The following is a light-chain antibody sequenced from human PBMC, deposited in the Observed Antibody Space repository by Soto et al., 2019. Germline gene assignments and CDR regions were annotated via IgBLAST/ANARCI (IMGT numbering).Light chain of an antibody. J-gene: IGLJ1*01. Sequence: QSALTQPASVSGSPGQSITISCTGTGSDVGGYSYVSWYQRHPGKAPRLMIYDVSNRPSGVSIRFSGSKSGNTASLTISGLQAEDEADYFCSSYSISTAYLFGTGTKVTVL. CDR1: GSDVGGYSY. V-gene: IGLV2-14*01. CDR3: SSYSISTAYL. CDR2: DVS.